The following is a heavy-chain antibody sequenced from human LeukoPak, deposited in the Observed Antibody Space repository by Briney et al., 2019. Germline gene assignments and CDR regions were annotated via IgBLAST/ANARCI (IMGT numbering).Heavy chain of an antibody. D-gene: IGHD2-15*01. J-gene: IGHJ3*02. CDR2: INCDRGDT. CDR1: GFTFTDYY. CDR3: ARDGVGRNCSGAICYDHDAFDI. Sequence: ASVKVSCKASGFTFTDYYIHWVRQAPGQGPEWMGWINCDRGDTKSAQNFQGRVTMTRDTSINTVYMELDSLTSDDTAVYYSARDGVGRNCSGAICYDHDAFDIWGQGTKVTVSS. V-gene: IGHV1-2*02.